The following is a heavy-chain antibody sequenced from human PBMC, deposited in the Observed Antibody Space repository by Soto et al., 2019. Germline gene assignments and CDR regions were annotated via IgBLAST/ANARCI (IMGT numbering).Heavy chain of an antibody. V-gene: IGHV4-39*01. Sequence: SETLSLTCTVSGGSTSSDNYWSWIRQPPGKGLEWIGSIYYSGSTYYNPSLKSRVTISVDTSKNQFSLKLSSVTAADTAVYYCARSPPRDIVVVVADLFDYWGQGTLVTVSS. CDR2: IYYSGST. CDR3: ARSPPRDIVVVVADLFDY. CDR1: GGSTSSDNY. D-gene: IGHD2-15*01. J-gene: IGHJ4*02.